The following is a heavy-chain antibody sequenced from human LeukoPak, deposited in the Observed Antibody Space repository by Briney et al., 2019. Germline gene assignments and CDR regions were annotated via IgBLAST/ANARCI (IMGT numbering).Heavy chain of an antibody. D-gene: IGHD2-21*02. CDR1: GGTFSGYY. CDR2: INHSGST. CDR3: AREPYCAADCYSGFDF. Sequence: SETLSLTCADYGGTFSGYYWSWIRQPPGKGLEWTGEINHSGSTNYNPSLNSRVTISVDTSKNQFSLKLSSVTAADTAVYYRAREPYCAADCYSGFDFWGQGTLVTVS. J-gene: IGHJ4*02. V-gene: IGHV4-34*01.